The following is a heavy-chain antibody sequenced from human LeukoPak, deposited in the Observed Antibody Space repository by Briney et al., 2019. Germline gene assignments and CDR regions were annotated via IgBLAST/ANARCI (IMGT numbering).Heavy chain of an antibody. Sequence: GGSLRLSCAASGFTVSSNYMTWVRQTPGKGLEWVSVIYSGGSTYYADSVKGRFTISRDNYKNTLYLQMNSLRAGDTAVYYCTRDLYLGYWGQGTLVTVSS. CDR3: TRDLYLGY. CDR2: IYSGGST. J-gene: IGHJ4*02. CDR1: GFTVSSNY. V-gene: IGHV3-53*01.